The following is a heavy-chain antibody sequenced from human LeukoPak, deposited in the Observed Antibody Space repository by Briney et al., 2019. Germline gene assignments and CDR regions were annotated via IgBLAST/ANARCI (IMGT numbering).Heavy chain of an antibody. Sequence: AGGSLRLSCAASGFTFSSYSMNWVRQAPGKGLERVSYISSSSTIYYADSVKGRFTISRDNAKNSLYLQMNSLRAEDTAVYYCARDPAYYYDSSGYYDGDYWGQGTLVTVSS. CDR2: ISSSSTI. D-gene: IGHD3-22*01. V-gene: IGHV3-48*01. CDR3: ARDPAYYYDSSGYYDGDY. CDR1: GFTFSSYS. J-gene: IGHJ4*02.